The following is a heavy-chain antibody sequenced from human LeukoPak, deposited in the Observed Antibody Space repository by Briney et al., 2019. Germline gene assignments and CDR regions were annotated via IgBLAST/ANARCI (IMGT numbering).Heavy chain of an antibody. Sequence: PGRSLRLSCAASGFTFSSYGMHWVRQAPGKGLEWVAVISYDGSNKYYADSVKGRFTISRDNSKNTLYLQMNSLRAEDTAIYYCARPPTYCSTTGGQFDSWGQGTLVTVSS. CDR3: ARPPTYCSTTGGQFDS. CDR2: ISYDGSNK. J-gene: IGHJ4*02. CDR1: GFTFSSYG. D-gene: IGHD2-2*01. V-gene: IGHV3-30*03.